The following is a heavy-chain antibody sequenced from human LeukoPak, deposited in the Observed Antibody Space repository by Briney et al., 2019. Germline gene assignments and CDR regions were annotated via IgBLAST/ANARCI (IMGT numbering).Heavy chain of an antibody. Sequence: GASVKVSCKASGYTFTSYDINWVRQATGQGLEWMGWMNPNSGNTAYAQKFQGRVTMTRDTSTNTAYMELSSLRSEDTAVYYCAAGPSSWYLGFDYWGQGTLVTVSS. D-gene: IGHD6-13*01. CDR1: GYTFTSYD. V-gene: IGHV1-8*01. J-gene: IGHJ4*02. CDR2: MNPNSGNT. CDR3: AAGPSSWYLGFDY.